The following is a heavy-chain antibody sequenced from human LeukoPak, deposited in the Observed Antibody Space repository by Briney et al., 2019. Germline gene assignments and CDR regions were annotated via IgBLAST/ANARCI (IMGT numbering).Heavy chain of an antibody. CDR3: ARVRMSGGPTRGMDV. V-gene: IGHV3-21*01. CDR2: ISSSSSYI. CDR1: GFTFISYS. Sequence: PGGSLRLSCAASGFTFISYSMNWVRQAPGKGLEWVSSISSSSSYIYYADSVKGRFTISRDNARNSLYLQMNSLRAEDTAVYYCARVRMSGGPTRGMDVWGQGTTVTVSS. D-gene: IGHD2-15*01. J-gene: IGHJ6*02.